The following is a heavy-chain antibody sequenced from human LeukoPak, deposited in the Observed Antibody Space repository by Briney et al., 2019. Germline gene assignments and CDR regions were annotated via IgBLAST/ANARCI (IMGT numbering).Heavy chain of an antibody. CDR3: ARRLAVTGRYYFDY. D-gene: IGHD6-19*01. V-gene: IGHV4-61*01. Sequence: PSETLSLTCTVSGGSVSSGSYHWSWIRQPPGKALEWIGYFYYSGSTNYNPSLRSRVTISVDTSKNQFSLKLTSVTAADTAVYYCARRLAVTGRYYFDYWGPGTLVTVSS. J-gene: IGHJ4*02. CDR2: FYYSGST. CDR1: GGSVSSGSYH.